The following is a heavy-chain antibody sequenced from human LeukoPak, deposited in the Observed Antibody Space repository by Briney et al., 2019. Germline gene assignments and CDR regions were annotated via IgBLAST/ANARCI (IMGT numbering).Heavy chain of an antibody. V-gene: IGHV3-33*01. CDR2: IWYDGSNK. CDR1: GFTFSSYG. D-gene: IGHD5-18*01. J-gene: IGHJ4*02. CDR3: ARVGGRDTAMVTD. Sequence: GRSLRLSCAASGFTFSSYGMHWVRQAPGKGLEWVAVIWYDGSNKYYADSVKGRFTISRDNSKNTLYLQMNSLRAEDTAVYYCARVGGRDTAMVTDWGQGTLVTVSS.